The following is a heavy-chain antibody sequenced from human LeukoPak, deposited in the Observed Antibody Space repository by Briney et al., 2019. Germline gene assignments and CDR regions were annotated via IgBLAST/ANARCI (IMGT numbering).Heavy chain of an antibody. J-gene: IGHJ4*02. CDR3: AREVNHFDY. Sequence: GGSLRLSCAASGFTFSSYAMHWVRQAPGKGLEWVAVISYDGSNKYYADSVKGRFTISRDNSKNTLYLQMNSLRAEDTAVYYRAREVNHFDYWGQGTLVTVSS. CDR1: GFTFSSYA. CDR2: ISYDGSNK. V-gene: IGHV3-30-3*01. D-gene: IGHD1-14*01.